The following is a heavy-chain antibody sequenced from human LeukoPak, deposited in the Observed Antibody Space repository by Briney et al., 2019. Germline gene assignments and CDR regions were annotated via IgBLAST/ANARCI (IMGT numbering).Heavy chain of an antibody. CDR2: ISGSGDST. CDR3: AKDRLLNCRGDCYIFDY. D-gene: IGHD2-21*02. V-gene: IGHV3-23*01. J-gene: IGHJ4*02. Sequence: GGSLRLSCAASGFTFSSYAMSWVRQAPGKGLEWVSSISGSGDSTFYADSVKGRFSISRDNSKNTLYLQVNGLRTEDTAVYYCAKDRLLNCRGDCYIFDYWGQGTVVTVSS. CDR1: GFTFSSYA.